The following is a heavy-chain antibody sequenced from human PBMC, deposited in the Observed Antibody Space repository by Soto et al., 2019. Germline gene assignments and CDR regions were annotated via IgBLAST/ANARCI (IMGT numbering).Heavy chain of an antibody. Sequence: EVQLLESGGGLVQPGGSLRLSCAASGFTFSGYAMSWVRQAPGKGLEWVSAISGSGGSTYYADSVKGRFTISRDNSKNTLYLQMNSLRAEDTAVYYWAKQQWFGEYPYYGMDVWGQGTTVTVSS. CDR2: ISGSGGST. V-gene: IGHV3-23*01. J-gene: IGHJ6*02. CDR3: AKQQWFGEYPYYGMDV. CDR1: GFTFSGYA. D-gene: IGHD3-10*01.